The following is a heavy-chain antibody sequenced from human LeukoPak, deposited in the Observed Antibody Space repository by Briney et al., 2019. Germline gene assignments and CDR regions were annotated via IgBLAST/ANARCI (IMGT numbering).Heavy chain of an antibody. CDR3: ATAERSSTCGGDCYNY. Sequence: GGSLRLSCAASGFTFSSYAMSWVRQAPGKGLEWVSAISGSGGSTYYADSVKGRFTISRDNSKNTLYLQMNSLRAEDTAVYYCATAERSSTCGGDCYNYWGQGTLVTVSS. CDR1: GFTFSSYA. D-gene: IGHD2-21*02. J-gene: IGHJ4*02. CDR2: ISGSGGST. V-gene: IGHV3-23*01.